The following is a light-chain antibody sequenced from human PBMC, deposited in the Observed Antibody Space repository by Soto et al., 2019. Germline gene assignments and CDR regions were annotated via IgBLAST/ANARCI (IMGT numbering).Light chain of an antibody. V-gene: IGKV1-39*01. CDR1: QSISSY. CDR2: AAS. Sequence: IQLNQSPSSVSAFLGARVTMTXXASQSISSYLNWYQQKPGKAPKLLIYAASSLQSGVPSRFSGSGSGTEFTLTISSLQPEDFATYYCQQSYSTPRTSGQGAKV. CDR3: QQSYSTPRT. J-gene: IGKJ1*01.